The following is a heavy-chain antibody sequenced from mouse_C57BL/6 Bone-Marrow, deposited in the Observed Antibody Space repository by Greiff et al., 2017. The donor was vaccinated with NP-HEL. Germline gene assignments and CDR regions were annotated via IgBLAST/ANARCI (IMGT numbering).Heavy chain of an antibody. CDR2: IWSGGST. V-gene: IGHV2-2*01. Sequence: VQLQQSGPGLVQPSQSLSITCTVSGFSLTSYGVHWVRQSPGKGLEWLGVIWSGGSTDYNAAFISRLSISKDNSKSQVFFKMNSLQADDTARYYCASLRSWGQGTTLTVSS. D-gene: IGHD1-1*01. CDR3: ASLRS. CDR1: GFSLTSYG. J-gene: IGHJ2*01.